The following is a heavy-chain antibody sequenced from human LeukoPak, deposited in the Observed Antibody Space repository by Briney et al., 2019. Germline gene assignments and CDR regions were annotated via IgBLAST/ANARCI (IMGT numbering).Heavy chain of an antibody. V-gene: IGHV1-2*02. CDR2: ISPDTGST. J-gene: IGHJ5*02. Sequence: GASVKVSCKASGYTFTGYYIHWVRQAPGQGLEWMGWISPDTGSTESAQKFQGRVTMTRDTSINTGYMELSRLTSADTGVYYCATDRWMTSRNGKWFDPWGQGTLVIVSS. CDR1: GYTFTGYY. CDR3: ATDRWMTSRNGKWFDP. D-gene: IGHD5-12*01.